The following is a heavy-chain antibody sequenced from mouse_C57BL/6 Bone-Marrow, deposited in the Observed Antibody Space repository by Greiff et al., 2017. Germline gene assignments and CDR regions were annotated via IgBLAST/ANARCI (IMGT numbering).Heavy chain of an antibody. CDR2: IDPTSGRT. CDR3: ARSGPLGRSFGY. D-gene: IGHD4-1*01. Sequence: QVQLQQPGAELAKPGASVKMSCKASGYTFTSYWITWVKQRPGQGLEWIGDIDPTSGRTNYNEKFKSKAILTVYTASNTAYMQLSSLTSEDSAVFYCARSGPLGRSFGYWYQGTTLTVSS. V-gene: IGHV1-55*01. CDR1: GYTFTSYW. J-gene: IGHJ2*01.